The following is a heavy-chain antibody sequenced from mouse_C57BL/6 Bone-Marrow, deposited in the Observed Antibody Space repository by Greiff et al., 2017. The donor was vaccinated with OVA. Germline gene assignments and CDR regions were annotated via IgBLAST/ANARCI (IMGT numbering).Heavy chain of an antibody. CDR1: GYTFTSYW. Sequence: QVQLQQPGAELVMPGASVKLSCKASGYTFTSYWMHWVKQRPGQGLEWIGEIDPSDSYTNYNQKFKGKSTLTVDKSSSTAYMQLSSLTSEDSAVYYCARYYYGSSYWDYWGQGTTLTVSS. D-gene: IGHD1-1*01. J-gene: IGHJ2*01. CDR2: IDPSDSYT. V-gene: IGHV1-69*01. CDR3: ARYYYGSSYWDY.